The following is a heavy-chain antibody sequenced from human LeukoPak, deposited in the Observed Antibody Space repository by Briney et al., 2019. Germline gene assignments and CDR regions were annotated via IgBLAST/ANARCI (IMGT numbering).Heavy chain of an antibody. V-gene: IGHV4-61*02. J-gene: IGHJ4*02. CDR1: GGSISSGSYY. CDR2: IYTSGST. Sequence: SQTLSLTCTVAGGSISSGSYYWSWIRQPAGKGLEWIGRIYTSGSTNYNPSLKSRVTISVDTSKNQFSLKLSSVTAADTAVYYCARGPGGSSSSDFDYWGQGTLVTVSS. D-gene: IGHD6-6*01. CDR3: ARGPGGSSSSDFDY.